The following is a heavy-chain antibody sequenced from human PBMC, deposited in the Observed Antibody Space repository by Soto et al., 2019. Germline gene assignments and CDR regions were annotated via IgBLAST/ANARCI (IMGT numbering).Heavy chain of an antibody. Sequence: SLRLSCAASGFTFSSYAMSWVRQAPGKWLEWVSAISGSGGSTYYADSVKGRFTISRDNSKNTLDLKMNSLRAEDTAVYYCARSGSGYYRLSDHWGQGNLVTVSS. J-gene: IGHJ5*02. V-gene: IGHV3-23*01. CDR2: ISGSGGST. CDR1: GFTFSSYA. CDR3: ARSGSGYYRLSDH. D-gene: IGHD3-22*01.